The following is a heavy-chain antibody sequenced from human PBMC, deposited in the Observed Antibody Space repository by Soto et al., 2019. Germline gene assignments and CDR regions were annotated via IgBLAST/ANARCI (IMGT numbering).Heavy chain of an antibody. Sequence: QVQLVESGGGVVQPGRSLRLSCAVSGFTFSSYGMHWVRQAPGKGLEWVAVISYDGSNKYYADSVKGRFTISRDNSKNTLYLQMNSLRAEDTAVYYCAKDMDSSGWYDAFDIWGQGTMVTVSS. CDR1: GFTFSSYG. CDR2: ISYDGSNK. J-gene: IGHJ3*02. CDR3: AKDMDSSGWYDAFDI. V-gene: IGHV3-30*18. D-gene: IGHD6-19*01.